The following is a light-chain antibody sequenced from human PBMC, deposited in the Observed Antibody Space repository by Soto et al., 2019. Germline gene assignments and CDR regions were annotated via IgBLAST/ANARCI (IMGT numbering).Light chain of an antibody. Sequence: DIVMTQSPDSLAVSLGERATINCKSSQSVLYTSNNKNYLAWYQQKAGQPPKVLIYWASTRESGVPDRFSGSGSGTEFTLTISSLQAEDVALYYCQQYYSTPPTFGQGTKVEIK. J-gene: IGKJ1*01. CDR1: QSVLYTSNNKNY. CDR3: QQYYSTPPT. CDR2: WAS. V-gene: IGKV4-1*01.